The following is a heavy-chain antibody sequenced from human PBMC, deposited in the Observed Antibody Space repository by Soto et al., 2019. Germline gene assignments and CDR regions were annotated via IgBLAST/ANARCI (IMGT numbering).Heavy chain of an antibody. J-gene: IGHJ6*03. V-gene: IGHV1-8*01. CDR3: ARAYYDFWSGYYKANYYYMDV. CDR1: GYTFTSYD. D-gene: IGHD3-3*01. Sequence: ASVKVSCKASGYTFTSYDINWVRQATGQGLEWMGWTNPNSGNTGYAQKFQGRVTMTRNTSISTAYMELSSLRSEDTAVYYCARAYYDFWSGYYKANYYYMDVWGKGTTVTVSS. CDR2: TNPNSGNT.